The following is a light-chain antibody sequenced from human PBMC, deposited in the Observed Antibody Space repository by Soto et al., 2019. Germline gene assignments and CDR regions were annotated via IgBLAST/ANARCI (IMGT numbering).Light chain of an antibody. J-gene: IGKJ4*01. CDR2: DAS. CDR1: QSVRSNY. V-gene: IGKV3-20*01. CDR3: QQYGSSPLT. Sequence: EIVLTQSPGTLSLSPGERATLSCRASQSVRSNYLAWSQQKPVQAPRFLIYDASTSATGIPDRFSGSGSGTDFTLSISRLEPEDFAVDYCQQYGSSPLTFGGGTKVEIK.